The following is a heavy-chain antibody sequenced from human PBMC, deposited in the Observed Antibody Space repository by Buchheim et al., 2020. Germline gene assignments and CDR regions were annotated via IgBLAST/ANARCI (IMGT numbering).Heavy chain of an antibody. Sequence: EVQLLESGGGLVQPGGSVRLSCVGSGYTFSNYAMSWVRQAPGKGLEWVSAISSGAGGIKYADSVKGRFTISGDNSRTTLYLQMNSLTAEDTAIYYCAKDGYSSGWGFDYWGQGTL. CDR1: GYTFSNYA. V-gene: IGHV3-23*01. J-gene: IGHJ4*02. D-gene: IGHD6-19*01. CDR2: ISSGAGGI. CDR3: AKDGYSSGWGFDY.